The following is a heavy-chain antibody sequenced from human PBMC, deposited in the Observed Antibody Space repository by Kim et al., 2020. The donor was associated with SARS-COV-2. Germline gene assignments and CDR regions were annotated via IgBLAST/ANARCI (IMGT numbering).Heavy chain of an antibody. CDR1: GFTFSSYG. CDR3: ARPEYPSSSWRYYYYYGMDV. J-gene: IGHJ6*02. D-gene: IGHD6-13*01. CDR2: IWYDGSNK. Sequence: GGSLRLSCAASGFTFSSYGMHWVRQAPGKGLEWVAVIWYDGSNKYYADSVKGRFTISRDNSKNTLYLQMNSLSAEDTAVYYCARPEYPSSSWRYYYYYGMDVWGQATTVTVSS. V-gene: IGHV3-33*01.